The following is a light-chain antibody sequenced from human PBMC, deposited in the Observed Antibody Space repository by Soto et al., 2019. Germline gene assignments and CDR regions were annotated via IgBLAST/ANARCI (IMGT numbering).Light chain of an antibody. Sequence: DIQLTQSPSFLSASVGDRVTITCRASQGISSYLAWYQQKPRKAPEVLIFGASTLQSGVPSRFSGSGSGTEFTLTISSLQSEDFALYYCQQYSNWPRGTFGQGTKLQIK. CDR1: QGISSY. CDR3: QQYSNWPRGT. V-gene: IGKV1-9*01. J-gene: IGKJ2*01. CDR2: GAS.